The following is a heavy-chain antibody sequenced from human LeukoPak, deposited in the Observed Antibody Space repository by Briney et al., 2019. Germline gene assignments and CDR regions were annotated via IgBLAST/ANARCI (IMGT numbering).Heavy chain of an antibody. D-gene: IGHD2-2*01. V-gene: IGHV4-4*08. Sequence: SETLSLTCTVSGGSISSYYWSWIRQPPGKGLEWIGRIYSSGSTNYNPSLKSRVTISVDTSKNQFSLKLSSVTAADTAIYYCARERDPAAPRAYNWFDPWGQGTLVTVSS. CDR3: ARERDPAAPRAYNWFDP. CDR1: GGSISSYY. J-gene: IGHJ5*02. CDR2: IYSSGST.